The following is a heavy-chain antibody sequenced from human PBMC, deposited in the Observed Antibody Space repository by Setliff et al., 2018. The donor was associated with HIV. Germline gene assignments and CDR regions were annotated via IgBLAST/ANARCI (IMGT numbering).Heavy chain of an antibody. Sequence: SETLSLTCDVSGFSISSRYYWGWIRQSPGKGLEWIGNIYHTGSSYYNPSLNDRAAISLDTSKNQFSLKLNSVTAADTAVYYCARDVLDLVIPVYGFWGQGIPVTVSS. J-gene: IGHJ4*02. D-gene: IGHD3-16*02. CDR1: GFSISSRYY. V-gene: IGHV4-38-2*02. CDR3: ARDVLDLVIPVYGF. CDR2: IYHTGSS.